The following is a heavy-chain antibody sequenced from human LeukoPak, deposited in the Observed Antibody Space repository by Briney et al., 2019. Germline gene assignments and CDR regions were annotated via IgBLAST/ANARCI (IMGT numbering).Heavy chain of an antibody. D-gene: IGHD6-13*01. V-gene: IGHV5-51*01. Sequence: GESLKISCKGSGYSFTSYWIGWVRQMPGKGLEWMGIIYPGDSDTRYSPSFQGQVTISADKSISTAYLQWSSLKASDIAMYYCARQYGIAAAGNWFDPWGQGTLVTVSS. CDR2: IYPGDSDT. J-gene: IGHJ5*02. CDR3: ARQYGIAAAGNWFDP. CDR1: GYSFTSYW.